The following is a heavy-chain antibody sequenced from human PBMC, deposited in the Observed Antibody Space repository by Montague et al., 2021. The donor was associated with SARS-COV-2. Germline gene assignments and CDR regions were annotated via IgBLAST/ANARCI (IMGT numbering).Heavy chain of an antibody. J-gene: IGHJ4*02. CDR1: GGSFSDYY. Sequence: SETLSLTCAVYGGSFSDYYWSWIRQPPGKGLEWIGEINHSGSNNYNPSLKSRVSISVDTSKNHFSLKVRSVTAADTAVYFCARVGRGNDFGDDVRGQGTLVTVSS. CDR2: INHSGSN. D-gene: IGHD4-17*01. CDR3: ARVGRGNDFGDDV. V-gene: IGHV4-34*01.